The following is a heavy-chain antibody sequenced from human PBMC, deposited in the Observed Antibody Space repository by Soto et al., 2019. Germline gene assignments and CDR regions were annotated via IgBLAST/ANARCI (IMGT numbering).Heavy chain of an antibody. Sequence: EVQLVESGGGLIQPGGSLRLSCAASGFTVSSNYMSWVRQAPGKGLEWVSVIYSGGSTYYADSVKGRFTISRDNSKNTLYLQMNSLRAEDTAVYYCAREKSHYYDSSGYYLDGMDVWGQGTTVTVSS. D-gene: IGHD3-22*01. CDR2: IYSGGST. CDR1: GFTVSSNY. V-gene: IGHV3-53*01. CDR3: AREKSHYYDSSGYYLDGMDV. J-gene: IGHJ6*02.